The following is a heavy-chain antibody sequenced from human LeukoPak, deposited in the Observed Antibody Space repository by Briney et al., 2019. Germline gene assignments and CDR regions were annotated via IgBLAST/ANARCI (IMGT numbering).Heavy chain of an antibody. V-gene: IGHV4-31*03. D-gene: IGHD2-2*01. CDR2: IYYSGST. Sequence: SETLSLTCTVSGGSISSGGYYWSWILQHPGKGLEWLGYIYYSGSTYYNPSLKSRVTISVDTSKNQFSLKLSSVTAADTAVYYCARSRVVVPAAIYWFDPWGQGTLVTVSS. CDR3: ARSRVVVPAAIYWFDP. J-gene: IGHJ5*02. CDR1: GGSISSGGYY.